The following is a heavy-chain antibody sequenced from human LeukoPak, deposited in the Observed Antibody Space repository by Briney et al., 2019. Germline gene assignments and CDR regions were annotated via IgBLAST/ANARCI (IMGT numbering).Heavy chain of an antibody. CDR1: GGSFSGYY. V-gene: IGHV4-34*01. CDR3: ARGFRGDTATVNGLDY. CDR2: INHSGST. D-gene: IGHD5-18*01. Sequence: SETLSLTCAVYGGSFSGYYWSWIRQPPGKGLEWIGEINHSGSTNYNPSLKSRVTISVDTSKNQFSLKLSSVTAADTAVYYCARGFRGDTATVNGLDYWGQGTLVTVSS. J-gene: IGHJ4*02.